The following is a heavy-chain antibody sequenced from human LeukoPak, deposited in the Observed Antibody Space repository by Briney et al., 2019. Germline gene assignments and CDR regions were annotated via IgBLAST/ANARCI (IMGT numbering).Heavy chain of an antibody. Sequence: GXSLRLSCAASGFNFSRYSMKWVRQAPGKGVEGVSSISSSSSVRYYADSVKGGFTIYREKEKKSLYLQMNSLRAEDTAVYYCAGGIVATISTFDYWGQGTLVTVSS. J-gene: IGHJ4*02. CDR3: AGGIVATISTFDY. V-gene: IGHV3-21*01. CDR1: GFNFSRYS. D-gene: IGHD5-12*01. CDR2: ISSSSSVR.